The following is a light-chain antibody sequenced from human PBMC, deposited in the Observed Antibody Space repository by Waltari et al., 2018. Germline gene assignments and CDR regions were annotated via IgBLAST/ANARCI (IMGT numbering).Light chain of an antibody. CDR2: GAS. J-gene: IGKJ1*01. CDR3: QQYNNWWT. V-gene: IGKV3-15*01. CDR1: QSVRSN. Sequence: EIMMTQSPATLSLSPGERATLSCGASQSVRSNLAWYQQKPGQGPRLLIYGASTRATCVPTRFSGSGSGTEFTLTISGLQSEDFAVYYCQQYNNWWTFGPGTKVEIK.